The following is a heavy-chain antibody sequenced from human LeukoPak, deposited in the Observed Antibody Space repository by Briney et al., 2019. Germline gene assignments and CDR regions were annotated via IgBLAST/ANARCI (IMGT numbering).Heavy chain of an antibody. V-gene: IGHV3-7*01. CDR2: INQDGGTR. Sequence: GGSLRLSCAASGFTFSNTWMAWVRQAPGKGLEWVANINQDGGTRQYADSVRGRFTISRDNAKNSLYLEMNSLRAEDTGLYHCARDMKGNLDYWGQGTLVTVSA. D-gene: IGHD3-16*01. J-gene: IGHJ4*02. CDR3: ARDMKGNLDY. CDR1: GFTFSNTW.